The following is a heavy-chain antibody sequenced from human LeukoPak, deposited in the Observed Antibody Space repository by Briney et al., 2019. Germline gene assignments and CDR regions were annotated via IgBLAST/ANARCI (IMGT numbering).Heavy chain of an antibody. D-gene: IGHD6-19*01. Sequence: GGSLRLSCAASGFTFSSYAMSWVRQAPGKGLEWVSAISGSGGSTYYADSVKGRFTISRDNAKNTLYLQMNSLRAEDTAVYYCARAWAVAGTGGYYWGQGTLVTVSS. V-gene: IGHV3-23*01. CDR3: ARAWAVAGTGGYY. CDR1: GFTFSSYA. J-gene: IGHJ4*02. CDR2: ISGSGGST.